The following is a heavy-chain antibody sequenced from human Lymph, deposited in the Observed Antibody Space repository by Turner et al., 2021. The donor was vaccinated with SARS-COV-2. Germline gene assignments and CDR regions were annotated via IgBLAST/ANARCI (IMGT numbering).Heavy chain of an antibody. Sequence: QVQLVQSGAEVKKPGASVKVSCKASGSTFTGYYIHWVRQAPGQGLEWMGWINPNSGGTNYAQRFQGRVTMTRDTSLSTAYMQLSRLRYDDTAVYYCARSRDLQSMVRGVDPFDYWGQGTLVTVSS. J-gene: IGHJ4*02. CDR3: ARSRDLQSMVRGVDPFDY. CDR2: INPNSGGT. D-gene: IGHD3-10*01. V-gene: IGHV1-2*02. CDR1: GSTFTGYY.